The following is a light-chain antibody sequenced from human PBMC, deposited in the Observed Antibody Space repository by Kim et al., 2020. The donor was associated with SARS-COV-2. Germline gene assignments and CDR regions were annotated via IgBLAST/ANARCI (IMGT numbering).Light chain of an antibody. CDR1: QSIRNY. CDR3: QQSYNTPYT. J-gene: IGKJ2*01. V-gene: IGKV1-39*01. CDR2: AAS. Sequence: SASVGDRVTITCRASQSIRNYLSWYQQKPGKATKLLIFAASTLHSGVPSRFTGGGSGTDFTLTISSLQTDDFATYYCQQSYNTPYTFGQGTKLEI.